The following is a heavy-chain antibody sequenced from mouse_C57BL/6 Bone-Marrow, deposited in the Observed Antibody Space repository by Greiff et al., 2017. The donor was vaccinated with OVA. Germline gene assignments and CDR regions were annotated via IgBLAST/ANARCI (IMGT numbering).Heavy chain of an antibody. CDR2: INPNNGGT. CDR3: ARPDLLWYFAY. V-gene: IGHV1-26*01. D-gene: IGHD2-1*01. Sequence: EVQLQQSGPELVKPGASVKISCKASGYTFTDYYMNWVKQSHGKSLEWIGDINPNNGGTSYNQKFKGKATLTVDKSSSTAYMELRSLTSEDSAVYYCARPDLLWYFAYWGQGTTLTVSS. CDR1: GYTFTDYY. J-gene: IGHJ2*01.